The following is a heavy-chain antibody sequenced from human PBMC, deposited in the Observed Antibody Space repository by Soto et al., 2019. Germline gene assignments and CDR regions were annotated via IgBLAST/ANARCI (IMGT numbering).Heavy chain of an antibody. J-gene: IGHJ4*02. CDR2: ISAHNGNT. V-gene: IGHV1-18*01. D-gene: IGHD1-1*01. CDR1: GYGFTTYG. CDR3: ARGRYGDY. Sequence: QVHLVQSGAEVKKPGASVKVSCKGSGYGFTTYGITWVRQAPGQGLEWMAWISAHNGNTNYAQKLXGXGXXTSDTSTSTAYMELRSLRSDDTAVYYCARGRYGDYWGQGALVTVSS.